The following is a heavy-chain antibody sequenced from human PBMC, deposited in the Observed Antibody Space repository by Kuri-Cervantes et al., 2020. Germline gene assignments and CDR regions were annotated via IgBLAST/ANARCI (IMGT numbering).Heavy chain of an antibody. CDR2: ITGDGSGT. J-gene: IGHJ5*02. D-gene: IGHD6-13*01. Sequence: GGSLRLSCAASGFTFSSYWMSWVRQAPGKGLVWVSRITGDGSGTTYADSVKGRFTISRDNAKNSLYLQMNSLRPDDTAVYYCVKASSRWFPDRWGQGALVTVSS. V-gene: IGHV3-74*01. CDR1: GFTFSSYW. CDR3: VKASSRWFPDR.